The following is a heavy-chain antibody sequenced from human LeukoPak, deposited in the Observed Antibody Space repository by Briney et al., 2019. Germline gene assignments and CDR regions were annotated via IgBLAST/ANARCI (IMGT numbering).Heavy chain of an antibody. CDR2: ISPYNDNT. J-gene: IGHJ4*02. CDR1: GYTFTSCG. V-gene: IGHV1-18*01. CDR3: ARGSYFDY. Sequence: ASVKVSCKASGYTFTSCGISWVRQAPGQGLEWMGWISPYNDNTNYAQKLQGRVTMTTDTSTTTAYMELRGLRSDDTAVYYCARGSYFDYWGQGTLVTVSS.